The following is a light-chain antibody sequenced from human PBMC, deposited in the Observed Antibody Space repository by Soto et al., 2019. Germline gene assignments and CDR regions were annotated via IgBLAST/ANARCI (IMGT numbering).Light chain of an antibody. Sequence: QPVLTQPPSVSGAPGQRFSIPCTGSSSNIGARFDVHWYQQLPGTAPKLLISGNNNRPSGVPARFSGSKSGTSASLVITGLQAEAEADYYGQSYDTSLSGWVIFGGGTKLTVL. CDR2: GNN. J-gene: IGLJ2*01. CDR1: SSNIGARFD. V-gene: IGLV1-40*01. CDR3: QSYDTSLSGWVI.